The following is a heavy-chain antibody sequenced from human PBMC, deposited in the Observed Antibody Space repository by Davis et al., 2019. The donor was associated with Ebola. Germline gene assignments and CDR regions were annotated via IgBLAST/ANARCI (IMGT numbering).Heavy chain of an antibody. CDR1: GGSISSYY. D-gene: IGHD3-3*01. J-gene: IGHJ5*02. CDR2: IFYSGST. Sequence: MPGGSLRLSCTVPGGSISSYYWSWIRQPPGKGLEWIGNIFYSGSTNYNPSLKSRVTISVDTSKNQFSLKLSSVTAADTAVYYCARVNYDFWSGYANWFDPWGQGTLVTVSS. CDR3: ARVNYDFWSGYANWFDP. V-gene: IGHV4-59*01.